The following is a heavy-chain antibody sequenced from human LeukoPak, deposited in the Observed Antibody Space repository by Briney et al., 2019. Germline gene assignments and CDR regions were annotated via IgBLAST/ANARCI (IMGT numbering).Heavy chain of an antibody. D-gene: IGHD5-18*01. V-gene: IGHV3-21*01. J-gene: IGHJ3*02. CDR2: ISSSSSYI. CDR3: ARDVVDTAEGAFDI. CDR1: GFTFSSYR. Sequence: PGGSLRLSCAASGFTFSSYRMYWVGQAPGKGLEWVSSISSSSSYIYYADSVKGRFTISRDNAKNSLYLQMNSLRAEDTAVYYCARDVVDTAEGAFDIWGQGTMVTVSS.